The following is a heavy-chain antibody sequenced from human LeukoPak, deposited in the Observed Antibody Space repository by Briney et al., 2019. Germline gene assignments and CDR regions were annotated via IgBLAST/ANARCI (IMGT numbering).Heavy chain of an antibody. CDR1: GFTFSSYA. D-gene: IGHD3-9*01. J-gene: IGHJ4*02. CDR2: ISGGGDNT. V-gene: IGHV3-23*01. CDR3: AKDGDYDILTGYLNFDY. Sequence: GGSLRLSCAASGFTFSSYAISWVRQAPGKGLEWVSAISGGGDNTYYADSVKGRFTISRDNSKNTLYLQMNSLRAEDTAVYYCAKDGDYDILTGYLNFDYWGQGTLVTVSS.